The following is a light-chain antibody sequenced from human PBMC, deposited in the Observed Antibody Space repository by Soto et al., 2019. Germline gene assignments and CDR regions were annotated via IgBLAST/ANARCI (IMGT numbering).Light chain of an antibody. V-gene: IGLV2-14*01. CDR2: EVS. Sequence: QSALTQPASVSGSPGQSITISCTGTSSDVGGYNYVSWYQQHPGNAPKLMIYEVSNRPSGVSNRFSGSKSGNTASLTISGLQAEDEADYYCSSYTSSSTYVVFGGGTKVTVL. CDR3: SSYTSSSTYVV. J-gene: IGLJ2*01. CDR1: SSDVGGYNY.